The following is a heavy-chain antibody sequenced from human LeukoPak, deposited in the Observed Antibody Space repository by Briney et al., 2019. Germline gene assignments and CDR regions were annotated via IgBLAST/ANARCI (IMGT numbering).Heavy chain of an antibody. CDR3: AELGTMIGGV. Sequence: PGGSLRLSCEASGFTFSTYWMSWVRQAPGKGLEWVANIKQDGSEKYYVDSVKGRFTISRDNAKNSLYLQMNSLRAEDTAVYYCAELGTMIGGVWGKGTTVTISS. CDR2: IKQDGSEK. V-gene: IGHV3-7*01. J-gene: IGHJ6*04. CDR1: GFTFSTYW. D-gene: IGHD3-10*02.